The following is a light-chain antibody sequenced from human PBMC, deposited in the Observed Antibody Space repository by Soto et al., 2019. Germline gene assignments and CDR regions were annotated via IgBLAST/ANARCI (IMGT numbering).Light chain of an antibody. Sequence: SVLTQPPSASGTPGQRVTISCSGSSSNIGSNTVNWYQQLPGTAPKLLIYSNNQRPSGVPDRFSGSKSGTSASLAISGLQSEDEADYSSAAWDDSLNGYVFGTRTKVNVL. J-gene: IGLJ1*01. V-gene: IGLV1-44*01. CDR1: SSNIGSNT. CDR3: AAWDDSLNGYV. CDR2: SNN.